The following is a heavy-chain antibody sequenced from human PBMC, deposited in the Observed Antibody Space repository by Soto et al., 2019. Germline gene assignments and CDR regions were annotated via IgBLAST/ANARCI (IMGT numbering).Heavy chain of an antibody. CDR2: IGTDSNT. CDR1: GFTFNSYA. V-gene: IGHV3-23*01. D-gene: IGHD6-6*01. CDR3: VRKYPGTRPFDY. Sequence: QPWGSLLLSCAASGFTFNSYAMNWVRQAPGKGLAWVSAIGTDSNTYYADSVKGRFTISRDNSRTTVYLQMNSLRAGDTAIYYCVRKYPGTRPFDYWGQGTLVTVSS. J-gene: IGHJ4*01.